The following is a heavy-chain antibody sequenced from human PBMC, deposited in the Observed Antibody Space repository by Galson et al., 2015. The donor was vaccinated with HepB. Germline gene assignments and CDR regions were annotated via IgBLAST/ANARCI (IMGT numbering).Heavy chain of an antibody. J-gene: IGHJ4*02. V-gene: IGHV3-74*01. D-gene: IGHD1-26*01. CDR3: VKGGAIEGLTKEFAS. Sequence: SLRLSCAASGFTFSDYWMHWVRQAPGKGLVWVSRIKNDGGSITYADSVKGRFTISRDNAKNTLFLQMDSLRVEDTAVYYCVKGGAIEGLTKEFASWGQGTLVTVSS. CDR2: IKNDGGSI. CDR1: GFTFSDYW.